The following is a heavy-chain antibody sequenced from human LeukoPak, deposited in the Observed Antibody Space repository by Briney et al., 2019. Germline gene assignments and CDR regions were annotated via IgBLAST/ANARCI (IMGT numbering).Heavy chain of an antibody. V-gene: IGHV3-23*01. CDR3: AKDAGKILRYFDSTV. CDR2: ISGSGGST. J-gene: IGHJ4*02. D-gene: IGHD3-9*01. Sequence: GGSLRLSCAASGITFSSYAMSWVRQAPGKGLEWVSAISGSGGSTYYADSVKGRFTISRDNSKNTLYLQMNSLRAEDTAVYYCAKDAGKILRYFDSTVWGQGTLVTVSS. CDR1: GITFSSYA.